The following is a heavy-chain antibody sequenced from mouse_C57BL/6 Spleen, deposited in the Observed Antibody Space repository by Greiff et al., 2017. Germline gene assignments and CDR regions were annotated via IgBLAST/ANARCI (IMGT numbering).Heavy chain of an antibody. Sequence: VMLVESGAELVKPGASVKISCKASGYAFSSYWMNWVKQRPGKGLEWIGQIYPGDGDTNYNGKFKGTATLTADKSSSTAYMQLSSLTSEDSAVDFCARRAPYVYFAYWGQGTTLTVSS. J-gene: IGHJ2*01. CDR2: IYPGDGDT. D-gene: IGHD6-5*01. CDR1: GYAFSSYW. CDR3: ARRAPYVYFAY. V-gene: IGHV1-80*01.